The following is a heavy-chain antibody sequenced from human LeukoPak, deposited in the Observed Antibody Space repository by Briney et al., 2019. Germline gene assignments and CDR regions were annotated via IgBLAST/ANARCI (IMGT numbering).Heavy chain of an antibody. CDR1: GGSISSGGYS. CDR3: ASDSLRDGYNWAAAFDI. D-gene: IGHD5-24*01. CDR2: IYHSGST. Sequence: PSQTLSLTCAVSGGSISSGGYSWSWIRQPPGKGLEWIGYIYHSGSTYYNPSLKSRVTISVDRSKNQFSLKLSSVTAADTAVYYCASDSLRDGYNWAAAFDIWGQGTMVTVSS. V-gene: IGHV4-30-2*01. J-gene: IGHJ3*02.